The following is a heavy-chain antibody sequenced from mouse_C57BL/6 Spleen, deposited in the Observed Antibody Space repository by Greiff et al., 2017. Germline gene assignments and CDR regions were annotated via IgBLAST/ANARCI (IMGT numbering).Heavy chain of an antibody. CDR1: GFNIKDYY. J-gene: IGHJ4*01. CDR3: TRFFRYDGYPYAMDY. V-gene: IGHV14-1*01. Sequence: EVQLQQSGAELVRPGASVKLSCTASGFNIKDYYMHWVKQRPEQGLEWIGRIDPEDGETEYAPKFQGKATMTADTSSNTAYLQLSSLTSEDTAVYYCTRFFRYDGYPYAMDYWGQGTSVTVSS. D-gene: IGHD2-3*01. CDR2: IDPEDGET.